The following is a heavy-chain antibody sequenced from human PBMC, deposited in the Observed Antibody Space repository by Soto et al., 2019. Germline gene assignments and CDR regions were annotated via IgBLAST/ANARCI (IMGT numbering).Heavy chain of an antibody. CDR3: ARHFVAPDPFDP. CDR1: GGSISSSSYY. D-gene: IGHD2-15*01. CDR2: IYYSGST. Sequence: PSETLSLTCTVSGGSISSSSYYWGWIRQPPGKGLEWIGSIYYSGSTYYNPSLKSRVTISVDTSKNQFSLKLSSVTAADTAVYYCARHFVAPDPFDPWGQGTLVTVSS. V-gene: IGHV4-39*01. J-gene: IGHJ5*02.